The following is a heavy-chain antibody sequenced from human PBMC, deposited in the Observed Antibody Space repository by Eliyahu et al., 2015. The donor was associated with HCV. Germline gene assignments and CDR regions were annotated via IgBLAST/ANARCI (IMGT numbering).Heavy chain of an antibody. Sequence: EVYLVDSGGGLVQPGGSLRLSCAASGFTFRNHWMNWVRQAPGKGLEWVANIKPDGSDQNYVDSVKGRFTISRDNTKNSVSLQMNSLRAEDTAVYYCGTISAGALDYWGRGILVIVSS. V-gene: IGHV3-7*03. CDR3: GTISAGALDY. J-gene: IGHJ4*02. D-gene: IGHD1-26*01. CDR1: GFTFRNHW. CDR2: IKPDGSDQ.